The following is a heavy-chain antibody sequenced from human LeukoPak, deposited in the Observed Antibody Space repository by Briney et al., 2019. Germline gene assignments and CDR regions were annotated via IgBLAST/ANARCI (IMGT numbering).Heavy chain of an antibody. V-gene: IGHV4-4*07. CDR3: ARLFPATGTPYYYIMDV. D-gene: IGHD6-13*01. Sequence: SATLSLTCTVSGGSISNYYWSWIRQPAGKGLEWIGRFYSSGSYNYNPSLKSRVTMSVDTSKNQFSLRLSSVTAADTAVYYCARLFPATGTPYYYIMDVWGQGTTVTVSS. CDR1: GGSISNYY. J-gene: IGHJ6*02. CDR2: FYSSGSY.